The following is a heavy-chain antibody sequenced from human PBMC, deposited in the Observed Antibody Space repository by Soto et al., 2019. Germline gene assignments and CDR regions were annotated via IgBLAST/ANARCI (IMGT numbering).Heavy chain of an antibody. D-gene: IGHD5-12*01. CDR1: GFTFSSYG. V-gene: IGHV3-30*18. J-gene: IGHJ4*02. CDR3: ANGGYSGYDFFDY. CDR2: ISYDGSNK. Sequence: QVQLVESGGGVVQPGRSVRLSCAASGFTFSSYGMHWVRQAPGKGLEWVAVISYDGSNKYYADSVKGRFTISRDNSKNTLYLQMNSLRAEDTDVYYCANGGYSGYDFFDYWGQGTLVTVSS.